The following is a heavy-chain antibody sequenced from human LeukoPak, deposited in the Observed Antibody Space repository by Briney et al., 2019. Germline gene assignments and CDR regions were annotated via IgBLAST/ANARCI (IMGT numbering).Heavy chain of an antibody. CDR1: GFTFSSYS. J-gene: IGHJ5*02. V-gene: IGHV3-21*01. Sequence: GGSLRLSCAASGFTFSSYSMNWVRQAPGKGLEWVSSISSSSSYIYYADSVKGRFTISRDNAKNSLYLQMNSLRAEDTAVYYCARAHSSGWYWFDPWGQGTLVTVSS. CDR3: ARAHSSGWYWFDP. CDR2: ISSSSSYI. D-gene: IGHD6-19*01.